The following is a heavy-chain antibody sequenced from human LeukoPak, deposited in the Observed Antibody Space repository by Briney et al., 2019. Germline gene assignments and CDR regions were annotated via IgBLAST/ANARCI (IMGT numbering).Heavy chain of an antibody. CDR1: GYTFTSYG. V-gene: IGHV1-18*01. J-gene: IGHJ4*02. CDR3: ARVHGITIFGVVIITSLDY. Sequence: ASVKVSCKASGYTFTSYGISWVRQAPGQGLEWMGWISAYNGNTNYAQKLQGTVTMTTDTSTSTAYMELRSLRSDDTAVYYCARVHGITIFGVVIITSLDYWGQGTLVTVSS. CDR2: ISAYNGNT. D-gene: IGHD3-3*01.